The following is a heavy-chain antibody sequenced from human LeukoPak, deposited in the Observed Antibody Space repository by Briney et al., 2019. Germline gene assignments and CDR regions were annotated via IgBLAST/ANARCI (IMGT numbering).Heavy chain of an antibody. CDR3: ARVLDGYNYNVDY. D-gene: IGHD5-24*01. CDR2: ISSSSSYI. V-gene: IGHV3-21*01. CDR1: GFTFSSYS. J-gene: IGHJ4*02. Sequence: GGSLRLSCAASGFTFSSYSMNWVRQAPGKGLEWVSSISSSSSYIYYADSVKGRFTISRDNAKNSLYLQMNSLRAEDTAVYYCARVLDGYNYNVDYWGQGTLVTVSS.